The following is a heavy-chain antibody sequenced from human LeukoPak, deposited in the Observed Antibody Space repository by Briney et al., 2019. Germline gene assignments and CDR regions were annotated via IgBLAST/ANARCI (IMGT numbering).Heavy chain of an antibody. Sequence: ASVKVSCKASGYTFTGYYLHWVRQAPGQGHEWMGWINPNSGGTNYAQKFQGRVTMTRDTSISTAYMELSRLRSDDTAVYYCAPGAAMVGPYYFDYWGQGTLVTVSS. CDR3: APGAAMVGPYYFDY. CDR1: GYTFTGYY. J-gene: IGHJ4*02. CDR2: INPNSGGT. D-gene: IGHD5-18*01. V-gene: IGHV1-2*02.